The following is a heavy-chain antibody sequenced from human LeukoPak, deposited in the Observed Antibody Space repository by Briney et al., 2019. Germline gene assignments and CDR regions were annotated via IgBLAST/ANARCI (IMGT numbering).Heavy chain of an antibody. CDR3: GTHYYNSNIHHPALDY. J-gene: IGHJ4*02. CDR2: IKQDGSEK. D-gene: IGHD2/OR15-2a*01. Sequence: GGSLRLSCAASGFTFSNYWMSWVRQAPGKGLEWVANIKQDGSEKYYVDSVKGRFTISRANAKNSLYLQMNNLRAEDTAVYYCGTHYYNSNIHHPALDYGGQGTRVTVSS. CDR1: GFTFSNYW. V-gene: IGHV3-7*01.